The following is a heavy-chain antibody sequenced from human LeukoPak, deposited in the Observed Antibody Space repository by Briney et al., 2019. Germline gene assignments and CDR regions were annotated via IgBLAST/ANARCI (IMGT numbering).Heavy chain of an antibody. CDR3: ARGSAYQLLWDWFDP. V-gene: IGHV1-2*02. CDR2: INPNSGGT. D-gene: IGHD2-2*01. CDR1: GYTFTGYY. Sequence: ASVKVSCKASGYTFTGYYMHWVRQAPGQGLEWMGWINPNSGGTNYAQKFQGRVTMTRDTSISTAYMELSRLRSDDTAVYYCARGSAYQLLWDWFDPWGQGTLVTVSS. J-gene: IGHJ5*02.